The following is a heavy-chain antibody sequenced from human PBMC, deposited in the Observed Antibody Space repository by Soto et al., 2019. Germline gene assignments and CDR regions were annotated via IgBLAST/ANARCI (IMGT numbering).Heavy chain of an antibody. D-gene: IGHD3-3*01. Sequence: SVNVSCKASGGTFSSYAISWVRQAPGQGLEWMGGIIPIFGTANYAQKFQGRVTITADKSTSTAYMELSSLRSEDTAVYYCARDVFRYYDFWSGVLNAMHVSLQVTTVTVS. J-gene: IGHJ6*02. V-gene: IGHV1-69*06. CDR1: GGTFSSYA. CDR3: ARDVFRYYDFWSGVLNAMHV. CDR2: IIPIFGTA.